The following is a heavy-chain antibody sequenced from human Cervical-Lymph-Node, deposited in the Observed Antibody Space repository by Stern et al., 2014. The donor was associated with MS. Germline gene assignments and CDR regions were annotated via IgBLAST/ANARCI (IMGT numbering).Heavy chain of an antibody. J-gene: IGHJ6*02. D-gene: IGHD1-1*01. V-gene: IGHV5-51*03. Sequence: EMQLVESGAEVKKPGESLKISCKGSGYTFTNNWIAWVRQMPGKGLEWMGIIYPDDSDIRYSPSLQGQVTISADKSISTAYLKWSSLKAADSAVYYWARPPPRRKWDDPNYGMDVWGQGTTVTVSS. CDR2: IYPDDSDI. CDR3: ARPPPRRKWDDPNYGMDV. CDR1: GYTFTNNW.